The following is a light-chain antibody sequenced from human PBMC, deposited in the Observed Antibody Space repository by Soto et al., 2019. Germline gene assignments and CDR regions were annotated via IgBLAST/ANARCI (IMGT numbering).Light chain of an antibody. CDR1: QSLSSSQ. CDR3: KQYGGSPRT. V-gene: IGKV3-20*01. Sequence: EIVLTQSPGTLSLSPGERATLSCRASQSLSSSQLAWYQQKPGQAPRLLIHGASNRATGIPDRFSGSGSGTDFTLTITRLEPEDFAVYYCKQYGGSPRTFGQGTKVDIK. J-gene: IGKJ1*01. CDR2: GAS.